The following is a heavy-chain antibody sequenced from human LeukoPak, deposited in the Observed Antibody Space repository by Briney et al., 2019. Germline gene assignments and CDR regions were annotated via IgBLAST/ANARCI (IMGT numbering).Heavy chain of an antibody. CDR1: GFTFSSYA. J-gene: IGHJ6*02. CDR3: AKASSGRGYYYYYGMDV. V-gene: IGHV3-23*01. D-gene: IGHD6-19*01. Sequence: GGSLRLSCAASGFTFSSYAMGWVRQAPGKGLEWVSAISGSGCSTYYADSVKGRFTISRDNSKNTLYLQMNSLRAEDTAVYYCAKASSGRGYYYYYGMDVWGQGTTVTVSS. CDR2: ISGSGCST.